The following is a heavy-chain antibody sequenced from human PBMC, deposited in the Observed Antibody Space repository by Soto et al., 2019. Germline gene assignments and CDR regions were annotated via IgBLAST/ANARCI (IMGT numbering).Heavy chain of an antibody. CDR2: IYWDDDK. CDR1: GFSLSTSGVG. D-gene: IGHD6-13*01. V-gene: IGHV2-5*02. Sequence: QITLKESGPTLVKPTQTLTLTCTFSGFSLSTSGVGVGWIRQPPGKALEWLALIYWDDDKRYSPSLKSRVTITKDPSKNQVVLTMTNMDPVDTASYYCAYSPYTSSHYDYWGQGTLVTVSS. CDR3: AYSPYTSSHYDY. J-gene: IGHJ4*02.